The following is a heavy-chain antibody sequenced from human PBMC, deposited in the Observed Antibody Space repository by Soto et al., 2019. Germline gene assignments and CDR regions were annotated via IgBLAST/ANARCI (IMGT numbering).Heavy chain of an antibody. J-gene: IGHJ6*02. CDR2: ISAYNGNT. Sequence: ASVKVSCKASGYTFTSYGISWVRQAPGQGLEWMGWISAYNGNTNYAQKLQGRVTMTTDTSTSTAYMELRSLRSDDTAVYYCARERCPIAYCAGDCYSPGFTYYYYGMDDWGQGTTVTVSS. CDR1: GYTFTSYG. V-gene: IGHV1-18*01. D-gene: IGHD2-21*02. CDR3: ARERCPIAYCAGDCYSPGFTYYYYGMDD.